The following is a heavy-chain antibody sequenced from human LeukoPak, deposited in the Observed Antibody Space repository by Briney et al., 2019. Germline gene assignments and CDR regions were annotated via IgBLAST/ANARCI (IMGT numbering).Heavy chain of an antibody. CDR1: GFTFSSYW. J-gene: IGHJ6*03. CDR3: AAKPLRMPKDYYGSGSPYYYYYYMDV. D-gene: IGHD3-10*01. V-gene: IGHV3-7*01. Sequence: GGSLRLSCAASGFTFSSYWMSWVRQAPGKGLEWVANIKQDGSEKYYVDSVKGRFTISRDNAKNSLYLQMNSLRAEDTAVYYCAAKPLRMPKDYYGSGSPYYYYYYMDVWGKGTTVTVSS. CDR2: IKQDGSEK.